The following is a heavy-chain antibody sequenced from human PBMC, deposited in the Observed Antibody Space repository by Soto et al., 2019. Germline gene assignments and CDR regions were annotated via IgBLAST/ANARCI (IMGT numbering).Heavy chain of an antibody. Sequence: PGGSLRLSCAASGFTFSSYAMSWVRQAPGKGLEWVSAISGSGGSTYYADSVKGRFTISRDNSKNTLYLQMNSLRAEDTAVYYCAKDRGDCSSTSCWNNGGYYFDYWCREPWSPSPQ. CDR3: AKDRGDCSSTSCWNNGGYYFDY. CDR2: ISGSGGST. D-gene: IGHD2-2*01. J-gene: IGHJ4*02. CDR1: GFTFSSYA. V-gene: IGHV3-23*01.